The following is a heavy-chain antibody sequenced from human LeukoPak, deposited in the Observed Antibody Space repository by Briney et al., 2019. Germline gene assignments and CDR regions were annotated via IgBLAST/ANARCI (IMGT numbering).Heavy chain of an antibody. J-gene: IGHJ4*02. CDR2: IIPILGIA. D-gene: IGHD3-22*01. Sequence: GASVKVSCKASGGTFSSYAISWVRQAPGQGLEWMGRIIPILGIANYAQKFQDRVTITADKSTSTAYMELSSLRSEDTAVYYCAREHHDTWDYWGQETLVTVSS. V-gene: IGHV1-69*04. CDR3: AREHHDTWDY. CDR1: GGTFSSYA.